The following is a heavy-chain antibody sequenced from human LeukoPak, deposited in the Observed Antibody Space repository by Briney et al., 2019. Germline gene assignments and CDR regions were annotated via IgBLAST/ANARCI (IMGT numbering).Heavy chain of an antibody. CDR2: ISSNGGST. CDR1: GFTFSSYA. D-gene: IGHD3-3*01. J-gene: IGHJ3*02. Sequence: PGGSLRLSCAASGFTFSSYAMHWVRQAPGKGLEYVSAISSNGGSTYYANSVKGRFTISRDNSKNTLYLQMGSLRSDDTAVYYCARGPFNYYGAFDIWGQGTMVTVSS. V-gene: IGHV3-64*01. CDR3: ARGPFNYYGAFDI.